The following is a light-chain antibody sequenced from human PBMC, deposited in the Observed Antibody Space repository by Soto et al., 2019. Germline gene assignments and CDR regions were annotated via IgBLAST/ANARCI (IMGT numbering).Light chain of an antibody. CDR1: SSDVGGYNY. Sequence: QSVLTQPASVSGSPGQSITISCTGTSSDVGGYNYVSWYQHHPARAPELIMYGVTNRPSGVSHRFSGSRSGNTASLTISGLQSEDEAEYYCNSYTSSGTFVFGTGTQLTVL. J-gene: IGLJ1*01. CDR2: GVT. CDR3: NSYTSSGTFV. V-gene: IGLV2-14*01.